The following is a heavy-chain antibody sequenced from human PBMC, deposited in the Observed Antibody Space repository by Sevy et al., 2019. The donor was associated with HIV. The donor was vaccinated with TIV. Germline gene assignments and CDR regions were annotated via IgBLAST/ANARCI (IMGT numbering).Heavy chain of an antibody. CDR2: ITLSGSTM. CDR1: GFTFSSYE. D-gene: IGHD6-19*01. V-gene: IGHV3-48*03. Sequence: GGSLRLSCAASGFTFSSYEMNWVRQAPGKGLEWISYITLSGSTMYYADSVKGRFTISRDNAKNSPYLQMNSLRAEDTAVYYCARDRQGITVAGTAIDYWGQGTLVTVSS. J-gene: IGHJ4*02. CDR3: ARDRQGITVAGTAIDY.